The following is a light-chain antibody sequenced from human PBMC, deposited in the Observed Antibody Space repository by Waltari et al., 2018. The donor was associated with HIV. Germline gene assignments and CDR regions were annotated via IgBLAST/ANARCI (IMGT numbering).Light chain of an antibody. V-gene: IGLV1-44*01. CDR3: SAWDDNVNAL. J-gene: IGLJ2*01. Sequence: QSVLRQPPSASGTPGQRVTISCSGSRSHIGSNTVNWYQQLPGTAPKLLIYSNNRRPSGVPDRFSGSKSGTSASLAISGLQSEDEADYYCSAWDDNVNALFGGGTKLTVL. CDR1: RSHIGSNT. CDR2: SNN.